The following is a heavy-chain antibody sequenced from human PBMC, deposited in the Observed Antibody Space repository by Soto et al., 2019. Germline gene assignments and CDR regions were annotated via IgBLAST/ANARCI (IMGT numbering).Heavy chain of an antibody. CDR2: INAGNGNT. V-gene: IGHV1-18*01. Sequence: GASVKVSCKASGYTFTNYGITWVRQAPGQGLEWMGWINAGNGNTNYSQRLQGRVTITRDTSASTAYMELSSLRSEDTAVYYCARDLSWELLRQVPINPYFDYWAQGTLVTVSS. CDR3: ARDLSWELLRQVPINPYFDY. J-gene: IGHJ4*02. CDR1: GYTFTNYG. D-gene: IGHD1-26*01.